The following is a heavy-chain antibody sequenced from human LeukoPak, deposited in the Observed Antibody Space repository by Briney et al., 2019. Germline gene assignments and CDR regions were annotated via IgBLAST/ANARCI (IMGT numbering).Heavy chain of an antibody. CDR2: IGGSAGT. V-gene: IGHV3-23*01. CDR1: GFTFSTYV. Sequence: GGSLRLSCAASGFTFSTYVMTWVRQAPGKGLEWVSAIGGSAGTYYADSVTGRFTVSRDNSKNTLYLQMNSLRAEDTAVYYCAARRQWLLRVDYWGQGTLVTVSS. CDR3: AARRQWLLRVDY. J-gene: IGHJ4*02. D-gene: IGHD3-22*01.